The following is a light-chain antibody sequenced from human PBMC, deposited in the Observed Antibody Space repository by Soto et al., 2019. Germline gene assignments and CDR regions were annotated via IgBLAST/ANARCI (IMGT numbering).Light chain of an antibody. Sequence: EIVMRESPATLSVSPGERATLSCGASQSVSSSYLAWYQQKPGQAPRLLIYGASSRATGIPDRFSGSGSGTDFTLTISRLEPEDFAVYYCQQYGSSLWTFGQGTKVDI. CDR3: QQYGSSLWT. CDR1: QSVSSSY. V-gene: IGKV3-20*01. J-gene: IGKJ1*01. CDR2: GAS.